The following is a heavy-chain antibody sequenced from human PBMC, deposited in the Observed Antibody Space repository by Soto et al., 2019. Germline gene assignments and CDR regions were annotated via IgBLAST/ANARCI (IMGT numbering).Heavy chain of an antibody. Sequence: ETLSLTCTVSGASISGFYWSWIRKSAGKGLEWIGRIYATGTTDYNPSLKSRVMMSVDTSKKQFSLKLRSVTAADTAVYYCVRDGTKALRDWFDPWGQGISVTVS. CDR1: GASISGFY. CDR3: VRDGTKALRDWFDP. D-gene: IGHD1-1*01. J-gene: IGHJ5*02. V-gene: IGHV4-4*07. CDR2: IYATGTT.